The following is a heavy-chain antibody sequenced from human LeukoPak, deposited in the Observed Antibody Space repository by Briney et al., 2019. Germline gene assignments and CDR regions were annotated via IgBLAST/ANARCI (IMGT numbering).Heavy chain of an antibody. CDR2: IYSGGST. J-gene: IGHJ6*03. Sequence: GGSLRLSCAASGFTVSSNYMSWVRQAPGKGPEWVSVIYSGGSTYYADSVKGRFTISRDNSKNTLYLQMNSLRAEDTAVYYCARAYSSSWYYYYYYMDVWGKGTTVTVSS. D-gene: IGHD6-13*01. CDR1: GFTVSSNY. V-gene: IGHV3-53*01. CDR3: ARAYSSSWYYYYYYMDV.